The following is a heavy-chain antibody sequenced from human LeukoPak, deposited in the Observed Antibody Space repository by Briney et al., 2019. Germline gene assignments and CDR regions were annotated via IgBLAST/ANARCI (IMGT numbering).Heavy chain of an antibody. CDR1: GGSFSGYY. Sequence: SETLSLTCAVYGGSFSGYYWSWIRQPPGKGLEWIGEINHSGSTNYNPSLKSRVTISVDTSKNQFSLKLSSVTAADTAVYYCARGPERDGYNSDYFDYWGQGTLVTVSS. D-gene: IGHD5-24*01. V-gene: IGHV4-34*01. CDR2: INHSGST. J-gene: IGHJ4*02. CDR3: ARGPERDGYNSDYFDY.